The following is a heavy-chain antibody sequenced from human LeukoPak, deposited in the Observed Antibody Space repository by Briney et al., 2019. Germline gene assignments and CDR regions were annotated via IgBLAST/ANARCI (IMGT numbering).Heavy chain of an antibody. D-gene: IGHD5-18*01. Sequence: PGGSLRLSCAASGFTFSSYGMHWVRQATGKGLEWVAFIRYDGSNKYYADSVKGRFTISRDNAKNSLYLQMNSLRAEDTAVYYCARVRRGQLWLVEYYYFDYWGQGTLVTVSS. CDR2: IRYDGSNK. CDR3: ARVRRGQLWLVEYYYFDY. V-gene: IGHV3-30*02. CDR1: GFTFSSYG. J-gene: IGHJ4*02.